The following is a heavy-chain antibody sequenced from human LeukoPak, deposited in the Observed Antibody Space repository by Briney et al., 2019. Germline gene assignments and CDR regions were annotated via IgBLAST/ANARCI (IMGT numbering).Heavy chain of an antibody. J-gene: IGHJ3*02. V-gene: IGHV1-18*01. CDR2: ISVYNGNT. CDR1: GYTFTNYG. CDR3: ARTLLRYFRNHDAFDI. D-gene: IGHD3-9*01. Sequence: ASVKVSCKASGYTFTNYGINWVRQAPGQGLEGMGWISVYNGNTRYAQKLQGRVTMTRDTSISTAYMELSRLRSDDTAVYYCARTLLRYFRNHDAFDIWGQGTMVTVSS.